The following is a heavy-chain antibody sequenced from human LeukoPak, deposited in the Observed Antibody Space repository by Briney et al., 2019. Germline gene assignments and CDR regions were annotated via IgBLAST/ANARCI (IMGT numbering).Heavy chain of an antibody. CDR1: GYTFTSYG. D-gene: IGHD6-19*01. Sequence: ASVKVSCKASGYTFTSYGISSVRQAPGQGLKWMGWISAYNGNTNYAQKLQGRVTMTTDTSTSTAYMELRSLRSDDTAVYYCARDGSGWYESYYSGMDVWGQGTRVTVSS. CDR3: ARDGSGWYESYYSGMDV. J-gene: IGHJ6*02. V-gene: IGHV1-18*01. CDR2: ISAYNGNT.